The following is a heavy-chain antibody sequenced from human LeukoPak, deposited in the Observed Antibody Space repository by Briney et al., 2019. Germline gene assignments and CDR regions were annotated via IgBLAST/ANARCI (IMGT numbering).Heavy chain of an antibody. Sequence: ASVKVSFKASGYTFTSYGISWVRQAPGQGLEWMGWISAYNGNTNYAQKLQGRVTMTTDTSTSTAYMDLRSLRSDDTAVYYCARVNPPGITMIVDYWGQGTLVTVSS. J-gene: IGHJ4*02. CDR1: GYTFTSYG. D-gene: IGHD3-22*01. CDR3: ARVNPPGITMIVDY. V-gene: IGHV1-18*01. CDR2: ISAYNGNT.